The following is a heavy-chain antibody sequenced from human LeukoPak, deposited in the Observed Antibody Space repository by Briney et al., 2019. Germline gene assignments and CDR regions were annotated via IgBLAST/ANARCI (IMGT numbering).Heavy chain of an antibody. CDR3: ARASYYDTTGPDY. D-gene: IGHD3-22*01. CDR2: IYPGDSDT. V-gene: IGHV5-51*01. Sequence: GESLKISCKGSGYSFTSYWIGWVRQVPGKGLEWMGIIYPGDSDTRYSPSFQGQVTISADKSISTAYLQWSSLRASDTAIYYCARASYYDTTGPDYWGQGTLVTVSS. CDR1: GYSFTSYW. J-gene: IGHJ4*02.